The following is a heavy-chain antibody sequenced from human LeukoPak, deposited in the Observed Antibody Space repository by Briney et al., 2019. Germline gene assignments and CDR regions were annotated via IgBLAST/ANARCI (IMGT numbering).Heavy chain of an antibody. D-gene: IGHD2/OR15-2a*01. CDR3: AREGPRGNSQFDY. CDR2: IWYDGSNI. J-gene: IGHJ4*02. Sequence: GGSLRLSCAASGFTFSSHWMTWVRQAPGKGLEWVALIWYDGSNIYYADSVKGRLTISRDNSKNTLYLQMNSLRAEDTAVYYCAREGPRGNSQFDYWGQGTLVTVSS. V-gene: IGHV3-33*08. CDR1: GFTFSSHW.